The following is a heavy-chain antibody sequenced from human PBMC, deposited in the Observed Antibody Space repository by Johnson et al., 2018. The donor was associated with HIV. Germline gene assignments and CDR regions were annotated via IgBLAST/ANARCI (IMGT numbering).Heavy chain of an antibody. CDR2: INWNGGST. D-gene: IGHD3-22*01. J-gene: IGHJ3*02. Sequence: VQLVESGGGVVRPGGSLRLSCAASGFTFDDYGMSWVRQTPGKGLEWVSGINWNGGSTNYADSVQGRFTISRDNAKKSLYLQMTTLRVEDTALYYCARDRSDMIPTKGPEDAFDIWGQGTLVTVS. V-gene: IGHV3-20*04. CDR3: ARDRSDMIPTKGPEDAFDI. CDR1: GFTFDDYG.